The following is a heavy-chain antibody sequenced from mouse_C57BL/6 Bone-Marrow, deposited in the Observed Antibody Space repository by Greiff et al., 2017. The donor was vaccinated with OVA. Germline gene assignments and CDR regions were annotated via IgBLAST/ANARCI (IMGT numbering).Heavy chain of an antibody. V-gene: IGHV5-4*01. D-gene: IGHD1-1*01. CDR3: ARDYASWFAY. CDR2: ISDGGSYT. Sequence: VQLQQSGGGLVKPGGSLKLSCAASGFTFSSYAMSWVRQTPEKRLEWVATISDGGSYTYYPDNVKGRFTISRDNAKNNLYLQMSHLKSEDTAMYYCARDYASWFAYWGQGTLVTVSA. CDR1: GFTFSSYA. J-gene: IGHJ3*01.